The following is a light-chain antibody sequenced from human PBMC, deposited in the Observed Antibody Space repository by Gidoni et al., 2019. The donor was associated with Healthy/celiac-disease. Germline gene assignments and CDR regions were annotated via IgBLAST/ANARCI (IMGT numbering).Light chain of an antibody. Sequence: DIQRTQSPSSLSASVGDRVTITCRASQSISSYLNWYQQKPGKAPKLLFYAASSLQSGVPSRFSSSGSGTDFTLTISRLQPEDFATYYCQQGYSTPLTFGQGTKVEIK. CDR1: QSISSY. V-gene: IGKV1-39*01. CDR3: QQGYSTPLT. CDR2: AAS. J-gene: IGKJ1*01.